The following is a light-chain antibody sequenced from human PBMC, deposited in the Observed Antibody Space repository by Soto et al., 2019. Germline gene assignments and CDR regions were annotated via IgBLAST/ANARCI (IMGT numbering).Light chain of an antibody. CDR2: DDS. V-gene: IGLV3-21*02. CDR3: QVWDTSSDPPKWV. Sequence: SYELTQPPSVSVAPGQTARLTCGGNNIGSKSVHWYQQKPGQAPVLVVFDDSDRPSGIPERFSGSNSGNMATLTITRVEPGDEADFYCQVWDTSSDPPKWVFGGGTKLTVL. CDR1: NIGSKS. J-gene: IGLJ3*02.